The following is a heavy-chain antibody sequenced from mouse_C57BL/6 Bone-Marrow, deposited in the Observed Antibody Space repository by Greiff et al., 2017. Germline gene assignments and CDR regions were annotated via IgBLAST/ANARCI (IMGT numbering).Heavy chain of an antibody. CDR2: ISNGGGST. J-gene: IGHJ1*03. CDR1: GFTFSDYY. V-gene: IGHV5-12*01. Sequence: EVQVVESGGGLVQPGGSLKLSCAASGFTFSDYYMYWVRQTPEKRLEWVAYISNGGGSTYSPDNVKGRFTISRDNAKNTLYLQMSRLKSEDSAQYYWASDYYGSSYWYFDDWGTGTTVTVSS. CDR3: ASDYYGSSYWYFDD. D-gene: IGHD1-1*01.